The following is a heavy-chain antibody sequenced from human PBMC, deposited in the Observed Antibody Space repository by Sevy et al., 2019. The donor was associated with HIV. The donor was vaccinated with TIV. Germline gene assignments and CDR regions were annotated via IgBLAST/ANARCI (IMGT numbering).Heavy chain of an antibody. CDR2: ITGGGVST. Sequence: GGSLRLSCAASGFTVSTYAINWVRQAPGEGLEWVSAITGGGVSTYYADSVKGRFTISRDNSKNVVYLQMNSLRAEDTTVYYCAAGDTSMVTDLDYWGQGTLVTVSS. D-gene: IGHD5-18*01. V-gene: IGHV3-23*01. CDR1: GFTVSTYA. CDR3: AAGDTSMVTDLDY. J-gene: IGHJ4*02.